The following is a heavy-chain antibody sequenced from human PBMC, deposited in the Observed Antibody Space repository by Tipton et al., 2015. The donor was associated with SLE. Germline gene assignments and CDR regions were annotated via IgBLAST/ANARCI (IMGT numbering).Heavy chain of an antibody. D-gene: IGHD4-23*01. CDR3: ARGVVTDKGDY. CDR2: IYYSGST. CDR1: GGSISSYY. Sequence: TLSLTCTVSGGSISSYYWSWIRQPPGKGLEWIGYIYYSGSTNYNPSLKSRVTISVDTSKNQFSLKLSSVTAADTAVYYCARGVVTDKGDYWGQGTLVTVSS. J-gene: IGHJ4*02. V-gene: IGHV4-59*12.